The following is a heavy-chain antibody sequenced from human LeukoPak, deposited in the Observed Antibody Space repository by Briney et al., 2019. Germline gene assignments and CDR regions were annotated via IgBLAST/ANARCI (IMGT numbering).Heavy chain of an antibody. CDR1: GGSISSSSYY. CDR3: ARQCGGNSPFDY. CDR2: IYYSGST. Sequence: SETLSLTCTVSGGSISSSSYYWGWIRQPPGKGLEWIGSIYYSGSTYYNPSLKSRVTISVDTSKNQFSLKLSSVTAADTAVYYCARQCGGNSPFDYWGQGTLVTVSS. V-gene: IGHV4-39*01. J-gene: IGHJ4*02. D-gene: IGHD4-23*01.